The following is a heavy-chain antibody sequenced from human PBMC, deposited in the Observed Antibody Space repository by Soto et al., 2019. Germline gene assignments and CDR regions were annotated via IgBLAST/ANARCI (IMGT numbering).Heavy chain of an antibody. CDR2: IYYSGST. V-gene: IGHV4-39*01. CDR1: GGSISSSSYY. J-gene: IGHJ3*02. CDR3: ARRISRPSADAFDI. Sequence: SETLSLTCTVSGGSISSSSYYWGWIRQPPGKGLEWIGSIYYSGSTYYNPSLKSRVTISVDTSKNQFSLKLSSVTAADTAVYYCARRISRPSADAFDIWGQGTMVTVSS.